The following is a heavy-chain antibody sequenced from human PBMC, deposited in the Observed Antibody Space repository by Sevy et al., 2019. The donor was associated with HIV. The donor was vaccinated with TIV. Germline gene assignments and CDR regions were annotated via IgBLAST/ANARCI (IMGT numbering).Heavy chain of an antibody. J-gene: IGHJ4*02. V-gene: IGHV3-33*01. CDR3: AREHWVTPGHLSWSAADY. D-gene: IGHD2-21*02. CDR1: GFTFSSYG. CDR2: IWYDGSNK. Sequence: GGSLRLSCAASGFTFSSYGMHWVRQAPGKGLEWVAVIWYDGSNKYYADSVKGRFINARDTSKNTLYPRTNSLRAEGTAVYDCAREHWVTPGHLSWSAADYWGQGTLVTVSS.